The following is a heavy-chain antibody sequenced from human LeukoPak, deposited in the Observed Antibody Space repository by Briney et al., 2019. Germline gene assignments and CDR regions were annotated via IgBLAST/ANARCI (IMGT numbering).Heavy chain of an antibody. CDR1: GFTFSSYG. J-gene: IGHJ4*02. Sequence: GRSLRLSCAASGFTFSSYGMHWVRQAPGKGLEWVAFIRYDGSNKYYADSVKGRFTISRDNSKNTLYLQMNSLRAEDTAVYYCAKPTYYDFWSGYGYWGQGTLVTVSS. V-gene: IGHV3-30*02. D-gene: IGHD3-3*01. CDR3: AKPTYYDFWSGYGY. CDR2: IRYDGSNK.